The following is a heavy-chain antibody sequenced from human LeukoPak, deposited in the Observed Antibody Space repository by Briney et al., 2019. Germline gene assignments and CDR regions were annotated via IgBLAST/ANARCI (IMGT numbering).Heavy chain of an antibody. Sequence: GGSLRLSCAASGFTFDDYAMSWVRQAPGKGLEWVSAIHGSDDTTHYADSVKGRFTISRDKSKNTLYLLMNSLRADDTAVYYCAKDLFRWSFDFWGQGTLVTVSS. J-gene: IGHJ4*02. D-gene: IGHD4-23*01. CDR2: IHGSDDTT. CDR3: AKDLFRWSFDF. V-gene: IGHV3-23*01. CDR1: GFTFDDYA.